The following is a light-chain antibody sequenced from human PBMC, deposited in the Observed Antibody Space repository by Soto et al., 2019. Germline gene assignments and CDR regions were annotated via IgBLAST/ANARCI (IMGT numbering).Light chain of an antibody. J-gene: IGLJ1*01. Sequence: QPSSVSWAPGQSINIPLTGSKREVWAYDYVSWYQQHPEKAPKLMIYEVSTRPSGVSNRFSGSKSVNTATLTISGLQADDEADYYCSSYTSSSTRVFGTGTKVTVL. V-gene: IGLV2-14*03. CDR1: KREVWAYDY. CDR2: EVS. CDR3: SSYTSSSTRV.